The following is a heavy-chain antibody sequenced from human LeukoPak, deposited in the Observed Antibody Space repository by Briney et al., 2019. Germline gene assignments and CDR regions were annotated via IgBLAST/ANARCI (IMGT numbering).Heavy chain of an antibody. CDR2: MSAYNGNT. CDR3: ARDLCSSSGYGF. J-gene: IGHJ4*02. Sequence: ASVKVSCKASVYTFTSYGISSVRQPPGQGREWLGWMSAYNGNTNYAQKLQGRVTMTTDTSKSTAYMELRSVRSDDTAVYYCARDLCSSSGYGFWGQGTLVSVSS. V-gene: IGHV1-18*01. CDR1: VYTFTSYG. D-gene: IGHD3-22*01.